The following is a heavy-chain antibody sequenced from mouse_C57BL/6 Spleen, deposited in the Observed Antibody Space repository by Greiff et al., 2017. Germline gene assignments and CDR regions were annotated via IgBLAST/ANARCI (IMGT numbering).Heavy chain of an antibody. V-gene: IGHV5-17*01. Sequence: EVKLMESGGGLVKPGGSLKLSCAASGFTFSDYGMHWVRQAPEKGLEWVAYISSGSSTIYYADTVKGRFTISRDNAKNTLFLQMTSLRSEDTAMYYCARDYYGSSGYFDYWGQGTTLTVSS. CDR2: ISSGSSTI. D-gene: IGHD1-1*01. CDR3: ARDYYGSSGYFDY. J-gene: IGHJ2*01. CDR1: GFTFSDYG.